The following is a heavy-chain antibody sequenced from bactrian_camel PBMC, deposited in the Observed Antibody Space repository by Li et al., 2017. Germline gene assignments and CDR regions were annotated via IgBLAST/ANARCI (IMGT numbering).Heavy chain of an antibody. CDR1: ESIISWCE. CDR2: IRKDGST. V-gene: IGHV3S53*01. J-gene: IGHJ4*01. Sequence: HVQLVESGGGLVQPGGSLKLSCVASESIISWCEKDWYRQTPGKERKLVSTIRKDGSTTYADSVKGRFAISRDDARNAWYLQMNSLTIDDTGVYYCAACGTAYQGQGTQVTVS.